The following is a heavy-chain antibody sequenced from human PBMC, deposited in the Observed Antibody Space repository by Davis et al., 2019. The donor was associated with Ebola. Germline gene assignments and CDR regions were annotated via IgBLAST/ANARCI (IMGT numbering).Heavy chain of an antibody. V-gene: IGHV4-34*01. CDR3: ARDLLVRGGNGMDV. CDR1: GGSFSGYY. J-gene: IGHJ6*02. Sequence: MPSETLSLTCAVYGGSFSGYYWSWIRQPPGKGLEWIGYIYHSGSTYYNPSLNSRVTISVDRFKNHFSLKLSSVTAADTAVYYCARDLLVRGGNGMDVWGQGTTVTVSS. CDR2: IYHSGST. D-gene: IGHD3-10*01.